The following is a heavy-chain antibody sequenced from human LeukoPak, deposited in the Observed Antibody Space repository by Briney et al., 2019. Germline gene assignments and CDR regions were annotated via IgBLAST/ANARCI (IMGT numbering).Heavy chain of an antibody. J-gene: IGHJ4*02. V-gene: IGHV3-64*01. CDR1: GFTFSSYA. Sequence: GGSLRLSCAASGFTFSSYAMHWVRQAPGKGLEYVSAISSNGGSTYYANSVKGRFTISRDDSKNTLYLQMGSLRAEDMAVYYCARDYHSYSGSYSALGYWGQGTLVTVSS. CDR3: ARDYHSYSGSYSALGY. D-gene: IGHD1-26*01. CDR2: ISSNGGST.